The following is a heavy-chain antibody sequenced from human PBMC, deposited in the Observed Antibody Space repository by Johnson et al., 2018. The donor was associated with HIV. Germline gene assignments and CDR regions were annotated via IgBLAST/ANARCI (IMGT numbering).Heavy chain of an antibody. CDR2: IKQDGTEK. CDR3: ASWGGLNHMGDPFDI. V-gene: IGHV3-7*01. D-gene: IGHD3-16*01. Sequence: VQLVESGGGLVQPGRSLRLSCAASGFTFSSYWMSWVRQAPGKGLEWVANIKQDGTEKYYVDSMKGRVTISRDNSKNTLSLQMSSLRVEDTAVYFCASWGGLNHMGDPFDIWGQGTMVTVSS. CDR1: GFTFSSYW. J-gene: IGHJ3*02.